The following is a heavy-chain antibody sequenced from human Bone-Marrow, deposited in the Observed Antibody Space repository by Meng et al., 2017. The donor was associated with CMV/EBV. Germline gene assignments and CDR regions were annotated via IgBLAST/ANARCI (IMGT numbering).Heavy chain of an antibody. Sequence: ASVKVSCKVSGYTLTELSMHWVRQAPGKGLEWMGWINPNSGGANYAQKFQGRVTMTRDTSISTAYMELSRLRSDDTAVYYCARPGYCSSTSCYLLDYWGQGTLVTVSS. J-gene: IGHJ4*02. D-gene: IGHD2-2*01. CDR3: ARPGYCSSTSCYLLDY. CDR1: GYTLTELS. V-gene: IGHV1-2*02. CDR2: INPNSGGA.